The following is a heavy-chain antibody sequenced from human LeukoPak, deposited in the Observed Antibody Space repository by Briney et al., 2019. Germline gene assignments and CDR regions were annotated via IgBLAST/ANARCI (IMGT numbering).Heavy chain of an antibody. V-gene: IGHV3-48*04. CDR2: ISSSSSTI. CDR3: AREPYDSGSYNFDY. J-gene: IGHJ4*02. Sequence: GGSLRLSCAASGFTFSSYTMNWVRQAPGKGLEWVSYISSSSSTIYYADSVKGRSTISRDNAKNSLYLQMNSLRAEDTAVYFCAREPYDSGSYNFDYWGQGTLVTVSS. D-gene: IGHD3-10*01. CDR1: GFTFSSYT.